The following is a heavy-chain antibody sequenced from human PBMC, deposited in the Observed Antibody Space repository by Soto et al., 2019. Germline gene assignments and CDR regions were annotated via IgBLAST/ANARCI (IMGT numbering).Heavy chain of an antibody. CDR3: AKGGYNWNSYLHY. Sequence: EVQLVESGGGLVQPGRSLRLSCAASGFTFDDYAMHWVRQAPGKGLEWVSGISWSSGSIGYADSVKGRFTISRDNAKNSLYLQMNSLRAEDTALYYCAKGGYNWNSYLHYWGQGTLVTVSS. V-gene: IGHV3-9*01. J-gene: IGHJ4*02. D-gene: IGHD1-7*01. CDR1: GFTFDDYA. CDR2: ISWSSGSI.